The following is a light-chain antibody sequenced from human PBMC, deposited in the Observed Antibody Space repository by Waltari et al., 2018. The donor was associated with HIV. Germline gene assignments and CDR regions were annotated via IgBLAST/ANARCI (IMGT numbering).Light chain of an antibody. V-gene: IGLV2-8*01. Sequence: QSALTQPPSASGSPGQSVTISCTGTSSDVGGYTYVSWYQQHPGRAPKLMIFDVSKRPSAVPDRFSGSKSGNTASLTISALQPEDEADYYCKSYMGSLRWVFGGGTKLTVL. CDR2: DVS. J-gene: IGLJ3*02. CDR1: SSDVGGYTY. CDR3: KSYMGSLRWV.